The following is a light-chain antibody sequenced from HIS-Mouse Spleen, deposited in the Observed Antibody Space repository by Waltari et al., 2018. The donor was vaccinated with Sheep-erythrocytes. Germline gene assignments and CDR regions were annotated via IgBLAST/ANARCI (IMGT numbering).Light chain of an antibody. CDR3: CSYAGSYNHV. Sequence: QSALTQPRSVSGSPGQSVTISCTGTSSDVGGYNYVSWYQQHPGKAPKLMFYDVSKRPSVVPVRFSGSKSGNTASLTISGLQAEDEADYYCCSYAGSYNHVFATGTKVTVL. CDR2: DVS. J-gene: IGLJ1*01. V-gene: IGLV2-11*01. CDR1: SSDVGGYNY.